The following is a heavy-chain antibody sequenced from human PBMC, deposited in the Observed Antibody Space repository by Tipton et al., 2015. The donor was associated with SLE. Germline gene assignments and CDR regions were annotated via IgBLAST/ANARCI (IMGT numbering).Heavy chain of an antibody. J-gene: IGHJ4*02. V-gene: IGHV4-61*02. Sequence: TLSLTCTVSGYSISSDYYWSWIRQPAGRGLEWIGRIYSSGTTNYNPSLKSRLSISIDTSNNQFSLKLNSVTAADTAVYYCARGERSSMPDCWGQGTLVTVSS. CDR3: ARGERSSMPDC. D-gene: IGHD2-2*01. CDR1: GYSISSDYY. CDR2: IYSSGTT.